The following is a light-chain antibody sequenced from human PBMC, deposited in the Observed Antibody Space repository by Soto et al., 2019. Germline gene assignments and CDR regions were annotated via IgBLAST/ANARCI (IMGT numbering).Light chain of an antibody. CDR2: RAS. CDR1: QSVTSSY. J-gene: IGKJ1*01. V-gene: IGKV3-20*01. Sequence: EIVLTQSPGTLSLSPGERATISCRASQSVTSSYLAWYQQKPGQAPRLLIYRASVRATGIPDRFSGSGSGTDFTLSISRLEPEDFALYYCQQYGSSSRTFGQGTKVEIK. CDR3: QQYGSSSRT.